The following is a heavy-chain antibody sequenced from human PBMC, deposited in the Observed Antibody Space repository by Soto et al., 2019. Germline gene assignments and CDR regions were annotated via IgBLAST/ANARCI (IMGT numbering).Heavy chain of an antibody. CDR3: ARVRGYSNYGGGFDY. J-gene: IGHJ4*02. CDR1: GFTFSSYS. D-gene: IGHD4-4*01. V-gene: IGHV3-48*02. Sequence: QSGGSLRLSCAASGFTFSSYSMNWVRQAPGKGLEWVSYISSSSTIYYADSVKGRFTISRDNAKNSLYLQMNSLRDEDTAVYYCARVRGYSNYGGGFDYWGQGTLVTVSS. CDR2: ISSSSTI.